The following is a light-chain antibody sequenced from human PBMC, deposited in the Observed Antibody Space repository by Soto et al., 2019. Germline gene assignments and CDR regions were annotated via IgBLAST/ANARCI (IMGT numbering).Light chain of an antibody. Sequence: EIKLTQSPGTLSASPGERVTITCRASQSISNWLAWYQQKPGTAPKVLIYHASNLQSGVPSRFSGSGSGTEFTLTISSLQPDDFATYYCQQYETFSGTFGQGTKVDIK. CDR2: HAS. J-gene: IGKJ1*01. CDR3: QQYETFSGT. CDR1: QSISNW. V-gene: IGKV1-5*01.